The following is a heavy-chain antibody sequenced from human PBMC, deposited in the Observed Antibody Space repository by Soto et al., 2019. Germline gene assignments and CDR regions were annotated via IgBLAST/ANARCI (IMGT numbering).Heavy chain of an antibody. CDR3: AKDLRGSYYYYYGMDV. D-gene: IGHD1-26*01. CDR1: GFTFSSYD. V-gene: IGHV3-23*01. J-gene: IGHJ6*02. CDR2: ISGSGGST. Sequence: GGSLRLSCAASGFTFSSYDMSWVRQAPGKGLEWVSAISGSGGSTYYADSVKGRFTISRDNSKNTLYLQMNSLRAEDTAVYYCAKDLRGSYYYYYGMDVWGQGTTVTVSS.